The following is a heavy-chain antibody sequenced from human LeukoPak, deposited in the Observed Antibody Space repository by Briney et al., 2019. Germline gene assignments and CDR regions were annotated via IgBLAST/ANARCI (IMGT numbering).Heavy chain of an antibody. CDR2: ISGSGSTI. J-gene: IGHJ6*02. V-gene: IGHV3-11*01. CDR3: TTLHYYGMVV. CDR1: GLTFSDYY. Sequence: GGSLRLSCAASGLTFSDYYMSWISQAPGKGLEWVSYISGSGSTIYYADSVKGRFTNSRDNAKNSLYLQMDSLSAEDTAVYYCTTLHYYGMVVWGPGTTVTVS.